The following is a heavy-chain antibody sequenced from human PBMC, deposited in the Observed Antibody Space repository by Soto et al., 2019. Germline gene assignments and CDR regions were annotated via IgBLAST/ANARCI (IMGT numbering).Heavy chain of an antibody. CDR2: ISYDDGKNK. V-gene: IGHV3-30*04. CDR1: GFTFSSFN. Sequence: PGGSLRLSCAVSGFTFSSFNMHWVRRAPGNGLEWVALISYDDGKNKHYADSVKGRFTISRDNSKNTLYLQMDSLRVEDTAVYYCAREKAVAGTIFDYWGQGALVTVSS. J-gene: IGHJ4*02. CDR3: AREKAVAGTIFDY. D-gene: IGHD6-19*01.